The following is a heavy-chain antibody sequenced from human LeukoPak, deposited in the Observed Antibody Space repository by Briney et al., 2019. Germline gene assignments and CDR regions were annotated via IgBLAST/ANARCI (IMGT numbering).Heavy chain of an antibody. Sequence: PGGSLRLSCAASGFTFSSYSMNWVRQAPGKGLEWVSYISSSSSTIYYADSVKGRFTISRDNAKNSLYLQMNSLRAEDTAVYYCARDTAMDALHLHYYFDYWGQGTPVTVSS. CDR1: GFTFSSYS. CDR2: ISSSSSTI. CDR3: ARDTAMDALHLHYYFDY. D-gene: IGHD5-18*01. J-gene: IGHJ4*02. V-gene: IGHV3-48*01.